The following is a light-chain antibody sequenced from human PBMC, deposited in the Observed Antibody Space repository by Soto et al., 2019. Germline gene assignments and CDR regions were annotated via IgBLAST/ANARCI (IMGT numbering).Light chain of an antibody. CDR2: SSN. CDR1: SSNIGRNS. J-gene: IGLJ1*01. Sequence: QLVLTQPPSASGTPGQRVTMSCSGSSSNIGRNSVNWYQQLPGTAPRLLIHSSNYRPSGVPDRFSGSKSGTSGSLAISGLQSEDEADYYCAAWDDSLNGHVFGTGTKLTVL. V-gene: IGLV1-44*01. CDR3: AAWDDSLNGHV.